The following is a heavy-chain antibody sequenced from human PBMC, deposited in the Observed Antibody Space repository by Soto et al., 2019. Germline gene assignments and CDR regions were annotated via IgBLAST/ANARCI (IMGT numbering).Heavy chain of an antibody. Sequence: GASVKVSCKASGYTFTSYAMHWVRQAPGQQGQRLEWLGRITAGNGKTTYSQKFQDRVTITRDAFATTAYMELSRLTSEDTAVYYCARGLVDYSNLDLWGQGTLVTVSS. CDR2: ITAGNGKT. J-gene: IGHJ5*02. V-gene: IGHV1-3*01. D-gene: IGHD6-13*01. CDR3: ARGLVDYSNLDL. CDR1: GYTFTSYA.